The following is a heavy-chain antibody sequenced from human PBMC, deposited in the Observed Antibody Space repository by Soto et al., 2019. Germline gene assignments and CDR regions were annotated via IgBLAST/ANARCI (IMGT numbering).Heavy chain of an antibody. Sequence: EVQLVESGGGLVQPGGSLRLSCAASGFTFSSYWMSWVRQAPGKGLEWVANIKQDGSEKYYVDSVKGRFTISRDNAKNSLYLQMNSLRAEDTAVYYCAREVKGVYYYYGMDVWGQVTTVTVSS. CDR1: GFTFSSYW. J-gene: IGHJ6*02. CDR3: AREVKGVYYYYGMDV. CDR2: IKQDGSEK. V-gene: IGHV3-7*01. D-gene: IGHD3-10*01.